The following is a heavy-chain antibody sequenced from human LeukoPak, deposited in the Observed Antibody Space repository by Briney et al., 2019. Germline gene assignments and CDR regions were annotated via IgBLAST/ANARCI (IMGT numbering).Heavy chain of an antibody. J-gene: IGHJ4*02. CDR3: ARRHCSGGSCYLYSDY. D-gene: IGHD2-15*01. Sequence: GASVKVSCKASGYTFTSYGISWVRQAPGQGLVWTGWISAYNGNTNYAQKLQGRVTMTTDTSTSTAYMELRSLRSDDTAVYYCARRHCSGGSCYLYSDYWGQGTLVTVSS. CDR2: ISAYNGNT. CDR1: GYTFTSYG. V-gene: IGHV1-18*01.